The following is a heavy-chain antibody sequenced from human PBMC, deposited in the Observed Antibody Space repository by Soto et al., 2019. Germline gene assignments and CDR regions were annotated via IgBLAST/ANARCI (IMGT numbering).Heavy chain of an antibody. CDR1: GYTFTSYG. V-gene: IGHV1-18*04. J-gene: IGHJ5*02. CDR3: ARAEYSSGWYGGSWFDP. D-gene: IGHD6-19*01. Sequence: QVQLVQSGAEVKKPGASVKVSCKASGYTFTSYGISWVRQAPGQGLEWMGWISAYNGNTNYAQKLQARVTMTTDTSTSTAYMELRSLRSDDTAVYYCARAEYSSGWYGGSWFDPWGQGTLVTVSS. CDR2: ISAYNGNT.